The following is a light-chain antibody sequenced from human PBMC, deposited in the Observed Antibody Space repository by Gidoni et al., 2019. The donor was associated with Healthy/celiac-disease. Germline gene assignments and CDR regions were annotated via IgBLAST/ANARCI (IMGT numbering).Light chain of an antibody. V-gene: IGKV1-13*02. CDR2: DAS. CDR3: QQFNSYPCS. CDR1: QGISSA. J-gene: IGKJ2*04. Sequence: AIQLTQSPSSLSASVGDRVTITCRASQGISSALAWYQQKPGKAPKLLIYDASSLESGVPSRFSGSGSGTDFTLTISSLQPGDFATYYCQQFNSYPCSFGQGTKLEIK.